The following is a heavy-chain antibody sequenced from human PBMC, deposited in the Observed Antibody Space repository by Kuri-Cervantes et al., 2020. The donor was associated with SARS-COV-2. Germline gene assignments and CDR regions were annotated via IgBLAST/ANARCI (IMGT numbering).Heavy chain of an antibody. CDR1: GFTFSSFG. CDR3: AKDRGAYQNALAY. CDR2: IRYDGNSK. Sequence: GGSLGLSCAPSGFTFSSFGMHWVRQTPGKGLDWVAFIRYDGNSKFYAGSVKGRFTISRDNSRNTLFLQMSGLKSEDTSIYYCAKDRGAYQNALAYWGQGTLVTVSS. D-gene: IGHD4/OR15-4a*01. J-gene: IGHJ4*02. V-gene: IGHV3-30*02.